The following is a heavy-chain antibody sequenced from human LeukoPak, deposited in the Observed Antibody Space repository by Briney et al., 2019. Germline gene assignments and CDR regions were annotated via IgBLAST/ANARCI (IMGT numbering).Heavy chain of an antibody. D-gene: IGHD3-16*02. CDR3: AKGNAFGGVIAPNRFDP. CDR1: GFTFDDYG. J-gene: IGHJ5*02. CDR2: IRWNSGSI. V-gene: IGHV3-9*01. Sequence: GGSLRLSCAASGFTFDDYGMSWVRQAPGKGLEWVSGIRWNSGSIGYADSVKGRFTISRDNAKNSLYLQMNSLRAEDTALYYCAKGNAFGGVIAPNRFDPWGQGTLVTVPS.